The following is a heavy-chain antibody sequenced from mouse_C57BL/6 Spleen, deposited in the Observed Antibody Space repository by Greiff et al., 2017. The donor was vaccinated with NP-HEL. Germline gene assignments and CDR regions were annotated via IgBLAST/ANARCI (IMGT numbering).Heavy chain of an antibody. D-gene: IGHD1-1*01. CDR1: GYAFSSYW. Sequence: VQLQQSGAELVKPGASVKISCKASGYAFSSYWMNWVKQRPGKGLEWIGQIYPGDGDTNYNGKFKGKATLTADKSSSTAYMQLSSLTSEDSAVXFCARRSLGSSPYYYAMDYWGQGTSVTVSS. CDR2: IYPGDGDT. J-gene: IGHJ4*01. CDR3: ARRSLGSSPYYYAMDY. V-gene: IGHV1-80*01.